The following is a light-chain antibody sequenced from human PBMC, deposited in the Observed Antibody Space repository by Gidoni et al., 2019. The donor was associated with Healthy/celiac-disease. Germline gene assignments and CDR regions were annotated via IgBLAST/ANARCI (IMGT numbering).Light chain of an antibody. J-gene: IGKJ4*01. CDR1: QSVSSY. Sequence: EIVSSQSPATPSLSPGERATLSCRASQSVSSYLAWYQQKPGQAPRLLIYDSSNRATGIPARFGGSGSGTDFTLTISSLEPEDFAVYYCQQRSNWSFGGGTKVEIK. CDR2: DSS. V-gene: IGKV3-11*01. CDR3: QQRSNWS.